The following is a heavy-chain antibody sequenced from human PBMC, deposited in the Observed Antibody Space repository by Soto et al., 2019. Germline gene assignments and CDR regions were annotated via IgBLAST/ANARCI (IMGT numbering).Heavy chain of an antibody. J-gene: IGHJ5*02. CDR1: GGSISSYY. V-gene: IGHV4-59*08. CDR2: IYYSGST. D-gene: IGHD4-17*01. CDR3: ARASTVTTRGSRNNWFHP. Sequence: QVQLQESGPGLVKPSETLSLTCTVSGGSISSYYWSWIRQPPGKGLEWIGYIYYSGSTNYNPSLKIRVTISVVTSKNQFSLNLSSVTAADTAVYYCARASTVTTRGSRNNWFHPWGQGTLVTVSS.